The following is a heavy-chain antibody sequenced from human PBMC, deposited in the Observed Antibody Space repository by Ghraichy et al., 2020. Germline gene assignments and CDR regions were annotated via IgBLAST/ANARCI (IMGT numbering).Heavy chain of an antibody. CDR3: AKDPRYYGSGSYSYFDY. D-gene: IGHD3-10*01. V-gene: IGHV3-23*01. Sequence: GESLNISCAASGFTFSSYAMSWVRQAPGKGLEWVSAISGSGGSTYYADSVKGRFTISRDNSKNTLYLQMNSLRAEDTAVYYCAKDPRYYGSGSYSYFDYWGQGTLVTVSS. CDR1: GFTFSSYA. J-gene: IGHJ4*02. CDR2: ISGSGGST.